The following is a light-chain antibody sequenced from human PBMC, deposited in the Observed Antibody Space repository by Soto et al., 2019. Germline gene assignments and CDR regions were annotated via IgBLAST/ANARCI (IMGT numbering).Light chain of an antibody. CDR3: QQYGSSPTT. J-gene: IGKJ1*01. CDR2: DAS. V-gene: IGKV3-20*01. Sequence: EIVLTQSPGTLSLSPGERATLSCRASQSVSNTYLAWYQQKPGQAPRLLIYDASSRATGIPDRFSGSGSGTDFTLTISRLEPEDFAVYYCQQYGSSPTTFGQGTKVEIK. CDR1: QSVSNTY.